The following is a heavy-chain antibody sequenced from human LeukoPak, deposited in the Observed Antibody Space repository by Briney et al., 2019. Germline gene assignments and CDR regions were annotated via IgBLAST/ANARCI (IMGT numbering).Heavy chain of an antibody. CDR2: INPTSGGT. V-gene: IGHV1-2*02. CDR3: AAADYGHYFDY. D-gene: IGHD4-17*01. J-gene: IGHJ4*02. CDR1: AYAFTVYY. Sequence: ASVTVSCTSSAYAFTVYYMHWVRHAPGQGLERMGWINPTSGGTNYAPKFEGRVTTISDTSINTAHMQQSRLTCDDTAASYCAAADYGHYFDYWGQGTLVTVSS.